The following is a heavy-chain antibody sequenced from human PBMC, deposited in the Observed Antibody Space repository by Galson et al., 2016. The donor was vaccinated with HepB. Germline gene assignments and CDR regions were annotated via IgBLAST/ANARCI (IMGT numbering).Heavy chain of an antibody. CDR1: GFTLTELS. Sequence: SVKVSCKVSGFTLTELSIHWIRQAPGKGLEWMGGLDPEEGKKVYSQKFQGRVIMTEDTSTDTAYMELSSLRSEDTAVYYCVTDPVVVGGGYWGRGTLVTVSS. V-gene: IGHV1-24*01. J-gene: IGHJ2*01. D-gene: IGHD2-21*01. CDR3: VTDPVVVGGGY. CDR2: LDPEEGKK.